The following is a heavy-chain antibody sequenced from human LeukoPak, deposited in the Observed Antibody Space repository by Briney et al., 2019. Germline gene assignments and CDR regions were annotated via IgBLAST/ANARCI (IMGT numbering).Heavy chain of an antibody. V-gene: IGHV1-2*02. D-gene: IGHD3-22*01. CDR2: INPNSGGT. J-gene: IGHJ5*02. Sequence: ASVKVSCKASGYTFTGYYMHWVRQAPGQGLEWMGWINPNSGGTNYAQKFQGRVTMTRDTSISTAYMELSRLRSDDTAVYYCARALHDSSGGNWFDPWGQGTLVTVSS. CDR1: GYTFTGYY. CDR3: ARALHDSSGGNWFDP.